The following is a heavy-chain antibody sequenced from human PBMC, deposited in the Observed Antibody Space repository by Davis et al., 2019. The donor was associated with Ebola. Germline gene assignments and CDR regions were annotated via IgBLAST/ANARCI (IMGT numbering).Heavy chain of an antibody. Sequence: MPSETLSLTCTVSGGSISGYSWSWIRQSPGKGLEWIGYVSYTWSTEYNPSLKSRVTILVDTSKNQFSLDLSSVTAADTAVYYCAREERWELQRAFDIWGHGTMVTVSS. CDR2: VSYTWST. D-gene: IGHD1-26*01. CDR3: AREERWELQRAFDI. CDR1: GGSISGYS. J-gene: IGHJ3*02. V-gene: IGHV4-59*12.